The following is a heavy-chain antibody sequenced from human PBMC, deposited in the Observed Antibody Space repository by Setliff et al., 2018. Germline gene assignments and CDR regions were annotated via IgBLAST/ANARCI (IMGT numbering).Heavy chain of an antibody. V-gene: IGHV1-3*03. Sequence: ASVKVSCKASGYTFTSYAIHWVRQAPGQRLEWMGWINAGNGNTKYSQEFQDRVTITRDTSASIAFMDLSSLRSEDMAVYYCARSGGSNWQTKLDYWGQGTLVTVSS. CDR3: ARSGGSNWQTKLDY. CDR2: INAGNGNT. CDR1: GYTFTSYA. D-gene: IGHD2-15*01. J-gene: IGHJ4*02.